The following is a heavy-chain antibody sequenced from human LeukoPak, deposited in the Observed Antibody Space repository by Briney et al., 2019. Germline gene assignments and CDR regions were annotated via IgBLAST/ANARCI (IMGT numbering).Heavy chain of an antibody. J-gene: IGHJ5*02. D-gene: IGHD2-15*01. CDR3: ANSLGHCSGGRCYLLPFNT. V-gene: IGHV4-31*03. CDR1: RGSITRGGHF. CDR2: IYYSGTT. Sequence: SQTLSLTRTVSRGSITRGGHFCSWIRQHPGKGLEWIGYIYYSGTTSYNPSLKSRLTISVDTSKNQFSLKLNSVTAADTAVYSCANSLGHCSGGRCYLLPFNTWGQGTLVTVSS.